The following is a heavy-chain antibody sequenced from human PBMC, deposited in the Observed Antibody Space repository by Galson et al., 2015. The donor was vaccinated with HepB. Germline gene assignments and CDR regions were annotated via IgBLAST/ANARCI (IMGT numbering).Heavy chain of an antibody. V-gene: IGHV4-4*02. CDR1: AGSIRSSNW. CDR3: ARDQSPQEEGNCSSWYLNFDH. J-gene: IGHJ2*01. CDR2: IYHSGST. D-gene: IGHD6-13*01. Sequence: TLSLTCTVAAGSIRSSNWWGWVRQPPGKGLVRIGEIYHSGSTNYNPSLKIRATISVDKSKNQFSRTLSPVTAADTTVYYCARDQSPQEEGNCSSWYLNFDHWGRGTLVTVSS.